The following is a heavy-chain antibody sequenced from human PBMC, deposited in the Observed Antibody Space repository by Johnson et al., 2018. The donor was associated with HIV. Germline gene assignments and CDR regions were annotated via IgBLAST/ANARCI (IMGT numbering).Heavy chain of an antibody. CDR3: ARGVVGVLSNAFDI. V-gene: IGHV3-30*04. CDR1: GFTFSSYA. D-gene: IGHD1-26*01. Sequence: QVQLVESGGGVVQPGRSLRLSCAASGFTFSSYAMHWVRQAPGKGLEWVAVISYDGSNKYYADSVKCRFTISRDNSKNTLYLQMNSLRAEDTAVYYCARGVVGVLSNAFDIWGQGTMVIVSS. J-gene: IGHJ3*02. CDR2: ISYDGSNK.